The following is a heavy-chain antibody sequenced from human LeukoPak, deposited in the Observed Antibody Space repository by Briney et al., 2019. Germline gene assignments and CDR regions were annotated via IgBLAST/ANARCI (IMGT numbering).Heavy chain of an antibody. Sequence: SGGSLRLSCAASGVTFSSYAMSWVRQAPGKGLEWVSGISASGGSTYYADSVKGRFTISRDNSKNTLYLQMNSLRAEDTAVYYCAKDAPGYYDVDYFDYWGQGTLVTVSS. J-gene: IGHJ4*02. CDR2: ISASGGST. CDR1: GVTFSSYA. D-gene: IGHD3-10*02. CDR3: AKDAPGYYDVDYFDY. V-gene: IGHV3-23*01.